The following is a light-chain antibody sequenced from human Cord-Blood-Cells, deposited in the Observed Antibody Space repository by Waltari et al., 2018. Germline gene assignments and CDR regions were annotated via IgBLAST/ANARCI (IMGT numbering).Light chain of an antibody. Sequence: SALPQPASVSGSPGQPITISCTGTSSYVGSNNLVTWNQQHPVKAPKSMIYEGSKRPSGPSNRFSGSKSGNPASPTISGLQAEDEADYYGCSYAGSSSYVFGTETKVTVL. V-gene: IGLV2-23*01. CDR3: CSYAGSSSYV. CDR2: EGS. J-gene: IGLJ1*01. CDR1: SSYVGSNNL.